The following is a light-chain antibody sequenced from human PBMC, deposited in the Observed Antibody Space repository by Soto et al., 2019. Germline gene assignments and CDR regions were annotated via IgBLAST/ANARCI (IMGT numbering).Light chain of an antibody. V-gene: IGKV3-20*01. CDR3: QQYGSSPPIS. CDR2: GAS. Sequence: IVFTPSPGPLSLSPGERATLSCRASQSVSSSYLAWYQQKPGQAPRLLIYGASSRATGIPDRFSGSGSGTDFTLTISRLEPEDFAVYYCQQYGSSPPISFGQGTRLEI. J-gene: IGKJ5*01. CDR1: QSVSSSY.